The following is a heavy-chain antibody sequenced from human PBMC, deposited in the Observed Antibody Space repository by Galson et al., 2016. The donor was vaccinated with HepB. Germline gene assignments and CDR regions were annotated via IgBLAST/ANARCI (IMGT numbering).Heavy chain of an antibody. CDR1: GFTFSNYG. CDR2: IWYDGSKK. V-gene: IGHV3-33*01. Sequence: SLRLSCAASGFTFSNYGMHWVRQAPGKGLEWVAIIWYDGSKKYYAESVKGRLTISSDNSKNTLDLQMNSLRAEDTAVYYCARDGIPSPQDIGGRLPPPYYYGMDVWGQGTAVTVSS. D-gene: IGHD6-6*01. CDR3: ARDGIPSPQDIGGRLPPPYYYGMDV. J-gene: IGHJ6*02.